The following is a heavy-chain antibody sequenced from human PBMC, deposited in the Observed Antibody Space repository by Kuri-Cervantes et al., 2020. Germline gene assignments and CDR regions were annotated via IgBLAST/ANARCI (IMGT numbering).Heavy chain of an antibody. V-gene: IGHV4-34*01. CDR1: GGSFSGYY. CDR3: ARVENYYDSSGYKNDAFDS. CDR2: VDHRGST. J-gene: IGHJ3*02. D-gene: IGHD3-22*01. Sequence: GSLRLSCAVYGGSFSGYYWSWIRQPPGKGLEWIGEVDHRGSTNYNPSLKSRVTISIDNFKNQFSLKLSSVTAADTAVYYCARVENYYDSSGYKNDAFDSWGQGTMVTVSS.